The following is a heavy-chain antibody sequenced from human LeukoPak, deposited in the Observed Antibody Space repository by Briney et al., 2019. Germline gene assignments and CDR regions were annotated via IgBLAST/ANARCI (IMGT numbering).Heavy chain of an antibody. Sequence: ASVKVSCKASGYSFTGYYIHWVRQAPGQGPEWMGWINPNSGGTNYAQKLQGRVTMTTDTSTSTAYMELRSLRSDDTAVYYCARDSITIFGVVIPTFDYWGQGTLVTVSS. J-gene: IGHJ4*02. D-gene: IGHD3-3*01. CDR1: GYSFTGYY. CDR2: INPNSGGT. V-gene: IGHV1-2*02. CDR3: ARDSITIFGVVIPTFDY.